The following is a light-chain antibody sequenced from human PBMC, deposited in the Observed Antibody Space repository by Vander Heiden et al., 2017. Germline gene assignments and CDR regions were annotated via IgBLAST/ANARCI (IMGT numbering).Light chain of an antibody. CDR1: SSDVGSYNL. J-gene: IGLJ3*02. CDR2: NVS. CDR3: SSYANGNTVV. Sequence: QSALTQPAPASRLPGQWITISWTGTSSDVGSYNLVSCHQQYPANAPILMILNVSARPSGLSRRSSATNAGNTALPTSSGHQAEDAAYYYCSSYANGNTVVFGGGTRLTVL. V-gene: IGLV2-23*02.